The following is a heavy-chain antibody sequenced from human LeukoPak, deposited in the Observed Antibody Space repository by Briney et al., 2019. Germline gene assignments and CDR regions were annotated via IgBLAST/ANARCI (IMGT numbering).Heavy chain of an antibody. CDR3: AKDLGRDGYNPH. J-gene: IGHJ4*02. CDR1: GFTFSSYA. CDR2: ISGSGGST. D-gene: IGHD5-24*01. Sequence: GGSLRLSCAASGFTFSSYAMSWVRQAPGKGLEWASAISGSGGSTYYADSVKGRFTISGDNSKNTLYLQMNSLRAEDTAVYYCAKDLGRDGYNPHWGQGTLVTVSS. V-gene: IGHV3-23*01.